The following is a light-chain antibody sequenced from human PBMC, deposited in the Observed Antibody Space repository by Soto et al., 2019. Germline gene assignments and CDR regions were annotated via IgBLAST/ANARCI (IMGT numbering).Light chain of an antibody. CDR1: SSVVGTYDL. Sequence: QSVLTQPASVSGSPGQSIAISCTGTSSVVGTYDLVSWYQQHPGKAPKLMIYEGTKRPSGVSNRFSGSKSANTASLTISGLQPEDEADYYCCSSAGSSLYVFGSGTKVTVL. CDR3: CSSAGSSLYV. V-gene: IGLV2-23*01. CDR2: EGT. J-gene: IGLJ1*01.